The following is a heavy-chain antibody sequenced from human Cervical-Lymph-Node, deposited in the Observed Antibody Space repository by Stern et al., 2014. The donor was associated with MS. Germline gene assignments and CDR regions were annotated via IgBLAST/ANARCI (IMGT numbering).Heavy chain of an antibody. CDR2: VSYDGTQR. Sequence: VQLVQSGGGVVQPGGSLSLSCVASGFTFSTYAMHWVRQAPGQGLEWVSFVSYDGTQRNSTDSVKARFTISRDNSKNTLYLHMHSLRDEDTAVYFCARGGRGVGLEYWGQGALVTVSS. D-gene: IGHD3-10*01. J-gene: IGHJ4*02. V-gene: IGHV3-30-3*01. CDR1: GFTFSTYA. CDR3: ARGGRGVGLEY.